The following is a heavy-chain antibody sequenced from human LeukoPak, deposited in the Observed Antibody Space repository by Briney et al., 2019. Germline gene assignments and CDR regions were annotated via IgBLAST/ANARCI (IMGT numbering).Heavy chain of an antibody. V-gene: IGHV4-4*02. CDR2: IYHNGDT. J-gene: IGHJ4*02. D-gene: IGHD3-22*01. CDR1: GGSISSSNW. CDR3: ATYDILTTYGGGTTF. Sequence: SETLSLTCAVSGGSISSSNWWNWVRQPPGKGLEWIGEIYHNGDTNFNPSLKSRVTMSLDESKNQFSLKLTSVTAADTAVYYCATYDILTTYGGGTTFWGQGTLVTVSS.